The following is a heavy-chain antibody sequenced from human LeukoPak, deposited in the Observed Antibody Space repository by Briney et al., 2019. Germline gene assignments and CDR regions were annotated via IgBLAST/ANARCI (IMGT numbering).Heavy chain of an antibody. D-gene: IGHD6-19*01. CDR2: ISSSSSYI. J-gene: IGHJ4*02. CDR1: GFTFSSYS. V-gene: IGHV3-21*01. Sequence: GGSLRLSCAASGFTFSSYSMNWVRQAPGKGLEWVSSISSSSSYIYYADSVKGRFTISRDNAKNSLYLQMNSLRAENTAVYYCARGSIAVAGTEDYWGQGTLVTVSS. CDR3: ARGSIAVAGTEDY.